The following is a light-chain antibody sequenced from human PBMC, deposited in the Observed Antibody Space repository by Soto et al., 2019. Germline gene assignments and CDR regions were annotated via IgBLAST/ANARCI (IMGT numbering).Light chain of an antibody. Sequence: EIVLTQSPAPLSLSPGETATLSCEASQSIHSNYLAWYQQKPGQAPRLLIYGASTRATGIPARFSGSGSGTEFTLTISSLQPEDFATYYCHLSYTPLTFGQGTRLEIK. J-gene: IGKJ5*01. V-gene: IGKV3-20*02. CDR1: QSIHSNY. CDR3: HLSYTPLT. CDR2: GAS.